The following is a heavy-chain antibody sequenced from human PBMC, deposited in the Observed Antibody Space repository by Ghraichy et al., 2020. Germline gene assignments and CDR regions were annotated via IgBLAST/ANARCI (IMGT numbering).Heavy chain of an antibody. CDR3: AKDLHTGSPSWFDP. CDR1: GFIFSNYG. D-gene: IGHD1-26*01. V-gene: IGHV3-30*18. J-gene: IGHJ5*02. Sequence: GGSLRLSCAASGFIFSNYGMHGVRQAPGKGLDWGAVISNDGSYKYYVDSVKGRFTISRDNSKNTLYLQMNSLRVEDTAVYYCAKDLHTGSPSWFDPGGQGTLVTVSS. CDR2: ISNDGSYK.